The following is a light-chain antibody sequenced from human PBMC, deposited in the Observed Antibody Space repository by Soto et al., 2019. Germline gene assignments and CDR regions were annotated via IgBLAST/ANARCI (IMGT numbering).Light chain of an antibody. V-gene: IGKV3-20*01. CDR1: PSVSSSY. CDR3: QQYGSSPRVT. CDR2: GAS. Sequence: EIVLTQSPGTLSLSPGERATLSCRASPSVSSSYLAWYQQKPGQAPRLLIYGASSRATGIPDRFSGSGSGTDFTLTIIRLEPEDFAVYDCQQYGSSPRVTFSPGTKVDIK. J-gene: IGKJ3*01.